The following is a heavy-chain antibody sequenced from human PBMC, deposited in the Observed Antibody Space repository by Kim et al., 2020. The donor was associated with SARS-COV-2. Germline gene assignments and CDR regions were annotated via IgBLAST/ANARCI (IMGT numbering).Heavy chain of an antibody. CDR2: IKSKTDGGTT. CDR1: GFTFSNAW. Sequence: GGSLRLSCAASGFTFSNAWMSWVRQAPGKGLEWVGRIKSKTDGGTTDYAAPVKGRFTISRDDSKNTLYLQMNSLKTEDTAVYYCTTDPYDSRGEFDYWGQGTLVTVSS. D-gene: IGHD3-22*01. V-gene: IGHV3-15*01. J-gene: IGHJ4*02. CDR3: TTDPYDSRGEFDY.